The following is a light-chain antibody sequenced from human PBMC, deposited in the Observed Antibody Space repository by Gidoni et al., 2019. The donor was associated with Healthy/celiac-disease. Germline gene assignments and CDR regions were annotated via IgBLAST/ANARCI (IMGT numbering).Light chain of an antibody. Sequence: DIQMTQSPSTLSASVGDRVTSTCRASQSISSLVAWYQQNPGKAPKLLIYKASSVESGVPSRFSGSGSGTEFTLTISSLQPDDFATYYRQQYNSYSWTFGQGTKVEIK. CDR2: KAS. CDR3: QQYNSYSWT. J-gene: IGKJ1*01. V-gene: IGKV1-5*03. CDR1: QSISSL.